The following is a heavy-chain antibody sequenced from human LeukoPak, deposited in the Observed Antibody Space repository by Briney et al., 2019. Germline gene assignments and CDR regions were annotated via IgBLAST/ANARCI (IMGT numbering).Heavy chain of an antibody. CDR3: ASTYCFDDSGYSRFYY. J-gene: IGHJ4*02. V-gene: IGHV4-59*08. CDR2: IYYSGST. Sequence: SETLSLTCTVSGGSISSYYWSWIRQPPGKGLEWIGYIYYSGSTNYNPPLQSRVTISVDTSKNQFSLRLSSVAAADTAVYYCASTYCFDDSGYSRFYYWGQGTLVTVAS. D-gene: IGHD3-22*01. CDR1: GGSISSYY.